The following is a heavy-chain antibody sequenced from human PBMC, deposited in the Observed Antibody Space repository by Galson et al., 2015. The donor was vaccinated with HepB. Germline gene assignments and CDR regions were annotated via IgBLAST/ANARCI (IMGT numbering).Heavy chain of an antibody. J-gene: IGHJ4*02. D-gene: IGHD2-2*01. CDR3: ARAVKYCSSTSCLDY. CDR2: INPNSGGT. CDR1: GYTFTGYY. Sequence: SVKVSCKASGYTFTGYYMHWVRQAPGQGLEWIGRINPNSGGTNYAQKFQGRVTMTRDTSISTAYMELSRLRSDDTAVYYCARAVKYCSSTSCLDYWGQGTLVTVSS. V-gene: IGHV1-2*06.